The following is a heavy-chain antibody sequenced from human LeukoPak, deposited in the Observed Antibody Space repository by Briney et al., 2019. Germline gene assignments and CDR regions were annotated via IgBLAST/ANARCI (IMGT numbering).Heavy chain of an antibody. J-gene: IGHJ4*02. CDR2: IYHSGST. CDR3: VGGYNFDY. Sequence: PSETLSLTCTVSGYSISSGYYWGWIRQPPGKGLEWIGSIYHSGSTYYNPSLKSRVTISVDTSKNQFSLKLSSVTAADTAVYYCVGGYNFDYWGQGTLVTVSS. V-gene: IGHV4-38-2*02. CDR1: GYSISSGYY. D-gene: IGHD2-2*02.